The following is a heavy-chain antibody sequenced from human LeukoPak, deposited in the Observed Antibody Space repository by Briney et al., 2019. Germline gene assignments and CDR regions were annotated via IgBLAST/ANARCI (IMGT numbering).Heavy chain of an antibody. D-gene: IGHD2-15*01. CDR1: GFSLSTSGGG. CDR2: IYWIDDK. J-gene: IGHJ5*02. V-gene: IGHV2-5*01. Sequence: SGPTLVKPTQTLTLTCTFSGFSLSTSGGGVGWIRQPPGKALEGLALIYWIDDKLYSPSLKSRLTLTMDTSNNKVVHTIVNIDPVDTATYYCARIVVVVAAGPNWFDPWGQGTLVTVSS. CDR3: ARIVVVVAAGPNWFDP.